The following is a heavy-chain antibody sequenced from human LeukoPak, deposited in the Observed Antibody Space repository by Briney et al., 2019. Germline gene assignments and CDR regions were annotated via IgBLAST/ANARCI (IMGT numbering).Heavy chain of an antibody. J-gene: IGHJ3*02. CDR3: ARDLVTVTKGFDT. CDR1: DDSFSSHY. D-gene: IGHD4-17*01. V-gene: IGHV4-59*11. CDR2: ISYIGST. Sequence: SETLSLTCAVSDDSFSSHYWTWIRQPPGKGLEWIGYISYIGSTNYNPSLKSRVTISIDTSRNQFSLRLSSVTAADTAVYYCARDLVTVTKGFDTWGQGTMVSVSS.